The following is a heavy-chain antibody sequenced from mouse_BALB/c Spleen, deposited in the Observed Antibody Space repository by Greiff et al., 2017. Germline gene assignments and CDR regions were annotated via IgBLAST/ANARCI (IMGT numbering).Heavy chain of an antibody. V-gene: IGHV14-3*02. CDR1: GFNIKDTY. CDR3: ARNMRDY. Sequence: VHVKQSGAELVKPGASVKLSCTASGFNIKDTYMHWVKQRPEQGLEWIGRIDPANGNTKYDPKFQGKATITADTSSNTAYLQLSSLTSEDTAVYYCARNMRDYWGQGTSVTVSS. CDR2: IDPANGNT. J-gene: IGHJ4*01.